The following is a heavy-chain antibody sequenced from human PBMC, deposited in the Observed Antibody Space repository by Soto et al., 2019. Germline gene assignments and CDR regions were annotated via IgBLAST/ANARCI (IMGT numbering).Heavy chain of an antibody. CDR2: IYYSGST. CDR1: GGSISSYD. J-gene: IGHJ3*02. Sequence: TSETLSLTSTVSGGSISSYDWSWIRQPPGKGLEWIGYIYYSGSTNYNPSLKSRVTISVDTSKNQFSLKLSSVTAADTAVYYCARVWGGAFDIWGQGTMVTVSS. D-gene: IGHD3-10*01. V-gene: IGHV4-59*01. CDR3: ARVWGGAFDI.